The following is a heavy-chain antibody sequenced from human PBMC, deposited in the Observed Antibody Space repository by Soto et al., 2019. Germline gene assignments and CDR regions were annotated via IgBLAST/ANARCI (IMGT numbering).Heavy chain of an antibody. J-gene: IGHJ6*02. CDR2: INDSGYS. V-gene: IGHV4-34*01. CDR1: VGSFSGYY. CDR3: ARGRKKRHFYNYGLDV. Sequence: PSETLSLTXAVYVGSFSGYYWTWVRQSQGKGLEWIGEINDSGYSKYNPSLKSRVTMSVDTSKSQFSVTLTSVTAADTAVYFCARGRKKRHFYNYGLDVWGPGTTVTVSS.